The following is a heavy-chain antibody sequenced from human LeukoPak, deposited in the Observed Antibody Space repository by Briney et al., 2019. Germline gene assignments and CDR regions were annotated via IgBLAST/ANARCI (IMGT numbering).Heavy chain of an antibody. CDR1: GGSFSGYY. CDR2: INHSGST. D-gene: IGHD3-10*01. CDR3: ARGKTYYYGSGIDY. J-gene: IGHJ4*02. Sequence: SETLSLTCAVYGGSFSGYYWSWIRQPPGKGLEWIGEINHSGSTNYNPSLKSRVAISVDTSKNQFSLKLSSVTAADTAVYYCARGKTYYYGSGIDYWGQGTLVTVSS. V-gene: IGHV4-34*01.